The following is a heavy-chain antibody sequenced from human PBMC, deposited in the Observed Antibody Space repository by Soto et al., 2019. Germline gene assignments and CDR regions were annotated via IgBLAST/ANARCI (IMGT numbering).Heavy chain of an antibody. CDR3: ARIKWGLDYYSGMDV. Sequence: ASVKVSCKASGYTFGDYFIQWLRQAPGQGLEWVAWINPKTAATNYAKKFQDRVTVTSDTSFSTAYLELTRLRPDDTALYYCARIKWGLDYYSGMDVWGQGTAVTVSS. CDR2: INPKTAAT. CDR1: GYTFGDYF. D-gene: IGHD1-26*01. V-gene: IGHV1-2*02. J-gene: IGHJ6*02.